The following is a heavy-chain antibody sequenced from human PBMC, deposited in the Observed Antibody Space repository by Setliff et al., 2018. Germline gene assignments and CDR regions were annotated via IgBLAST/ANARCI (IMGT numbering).Heavy chain of an antibody. CDR2: IYYSGTTY. CDR1: GFSFGDYA. CDR3: ARGRKYRAVYFFDY. Sequence: GGSLRLSCTTSGFSFGDYAMSWVRQAPGQGLEWIGSIYYSGTTYYNPSLESRITMSINTLYLQMNSLRTEDTAVYYCARGRKYRAVYFFDYWGQGSLVTVSS. D-gene: IGHD1-1*01. V-gene: IGHV3-30-3*01. J-gene: IGHJ4*02.